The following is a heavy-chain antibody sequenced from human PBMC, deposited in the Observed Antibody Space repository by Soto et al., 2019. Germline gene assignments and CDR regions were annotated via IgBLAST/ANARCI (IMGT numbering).Heavy chain of an antibody. CDR2: IWYDGSNK. CDR3: ARDAGYSGYDPTYYFDY. Sequence: GGSLRLSCAASGFTFSSYGMHWVRQAPGKGLEWVAVIWYDGSNKYYADSVKGRFTISRDNSKNTLYLQMNSLRAEDTAVYYCARDAGYSGYDPTYYFDYWGQGTLVTVSS. CDR1: GFTFSSYG. D-gene: IGHD5-12*01. V-gene: IGHV3-33*01. J-gene: IGHJ4*02.